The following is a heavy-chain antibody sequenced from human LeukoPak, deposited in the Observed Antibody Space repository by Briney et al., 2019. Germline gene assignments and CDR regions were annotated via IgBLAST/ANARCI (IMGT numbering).Heavy chain of an antibody. CDR2: INPNSGGT. Sequence: ASVKVSCKASGYTFTGYYIHWVRQAPGQGLEWMGWINPNSGGTNYAQMFQGWVTMTRDTSISTAYIELSRLRSDDTAVYYCARAGGASDSSGWYVFDYWGQGTLVTVSP. V-gene: IGHV1-2*04. CDR3: ARAGGASDSSGWYVFDY. CDR1: GYTFTGYY. J-gene: IGHJ4*02. D-gene: IGHD6-19*01.